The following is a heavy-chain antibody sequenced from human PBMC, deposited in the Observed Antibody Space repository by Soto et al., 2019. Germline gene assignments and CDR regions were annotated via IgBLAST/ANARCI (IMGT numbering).Heavy chain of an antibody. J-gene: IGHJ4*02. D-gene: IGHD4-17*01. CDR1: GYTFTIYW. CDR3: ARPANTVADHFDL. CDR2: IYPSDSDT. Sequence: GESLKISCQVSGYTFTIYWIGWVRQMPGKGLEWMGIIYPSDSDTRYSPSFQGQVTISADQSINTAYLQWDSLKASDTAIYYCARPANTVADHFDLWGQGTPVTVS. V-gene: IGHV5-51*01.